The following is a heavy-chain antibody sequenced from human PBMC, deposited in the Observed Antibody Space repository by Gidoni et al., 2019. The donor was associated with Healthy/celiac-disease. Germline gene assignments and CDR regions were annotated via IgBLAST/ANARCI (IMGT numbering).Heavy chain of an antibody. CDR3: TTEIAVAGDDY. Sequence: EVQLVESGGGVVKPGGSLRLSCAASGVTFSNAWMSWVRQAPGKGLEWVGRSKSKTDGGTTDYAAPVTGRFTISRDDSKNTLYLQMTSLKTEDTAVYYCTTEIAVAGDDYWGQGTLVTVSS. D-gene: IGHD6-19*01. CDR2: SKSKTDGGTT. J-gene: IGHJ4*02. V-gene: IGHV3-15*01. CDR1: GVTFSNAW.